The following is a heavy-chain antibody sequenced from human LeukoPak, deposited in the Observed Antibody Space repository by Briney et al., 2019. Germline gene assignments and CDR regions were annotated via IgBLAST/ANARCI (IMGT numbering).Heavy chain of an antibody. D-gene: IGHD3-22*01. CDR2: INPNSGGT. CDR1: GYTFTGYY. CDR3: AREDYYDSSGYFFDY. V-gene: IGHV1-2*02. J-gene: IGHJ4*02. Sequence: RASVKVSCKASGYTFTGYYMHWVRQAPGQGLEWMGWINPNSGGTNYAQKLQGRVTMTTDTSTSTAYMELRSLRSDDTAVYYCAREDYYDSSGYFFDYWGQGTLVTVSS.